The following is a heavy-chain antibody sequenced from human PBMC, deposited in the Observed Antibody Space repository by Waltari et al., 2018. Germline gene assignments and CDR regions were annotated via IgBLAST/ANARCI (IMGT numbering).Heavy chain of an antibody. V-gene: IGHV4-34*01. CDR3: ARGQGFWSGYYTGMRYYYYGMDV. J-gene: IGHJ6*02. Sequence: QVQLQQWGAGLLKPSETLSLTCAVYGGSFSGYYWSWIRQPPGKGLEWIGEINHSGSTNYNPSLKSRVTISVDTSKNQFSLKLSSVTAADTAVYYCARGQGFWSGYYTGMRYYYYGMDVWGQGTTVTVSS. CDR1: GGSFSGYY. CDR2: INHSGST. D-gene: IGHD3-3*01.